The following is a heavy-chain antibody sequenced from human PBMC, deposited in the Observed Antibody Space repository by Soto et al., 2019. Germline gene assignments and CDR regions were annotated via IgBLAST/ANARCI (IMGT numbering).Heavy chain of an antibody. Sequence: PGGSLRLSCAASGFTFSSYAMSWVRQAPGKGLEWVSAISGSGGSTYYADSVKGRFTISRDNSKNTLNLQMNSLRAEDTAVYYCAPKVGGSSPYNWFDPWGQGTLVTVSS. J-gene: IGHJ5*02. D-gene: IGHD2-15*01. V-gene: IGHV3-23*01. CDR3: APKVGGSSPYNWFDP. CDR2: ISGSGGST. CDR1: GFTFSSYA.